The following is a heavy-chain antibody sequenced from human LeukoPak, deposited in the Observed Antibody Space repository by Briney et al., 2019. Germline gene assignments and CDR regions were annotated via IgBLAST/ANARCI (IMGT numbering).Heavy chain of an antibody. J-gene: IGHJ4*02. CDR2: IYGGGST. D-gene: IGHD5-24*01. V-gene: IGHV3-53*01. CDR1: GFTVSSNY. Sequence: GGSLRLSCAASGFTVSSNYMSWVRQAPGKGLEWVSVIYGGGSTYYADSVKGRFTISRDNSKNTLYLQMNSLRAEDTAVYYCARGDGYNPYYFDYWGQGTLVTVSS. CDR3: ARGDGYNPYYFDY.